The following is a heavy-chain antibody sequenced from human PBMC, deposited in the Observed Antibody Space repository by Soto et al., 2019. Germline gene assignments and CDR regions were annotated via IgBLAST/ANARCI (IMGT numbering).Heavy chain of an antibody. J-gene: IGHJ5*02. Sequence: QVQLQQWGAGLLKPSETLSLTCAVYGGSFSGYYWSWIRQPPGKGLEWIGEINHSGSTNYNPSLKSRVTISVDTSKNQFSLKLSSVTAADTAMYYCARGQVVVVVAATRSNWFDPWGQGTLVTVSS. CDR1: GGSFSGYY. CDR2: INHSGST. D-gene: IGHD2-15*01. CDR3: ARGQVVVVVAATRSNWFDP. V-gene: IGHV4-34*01.